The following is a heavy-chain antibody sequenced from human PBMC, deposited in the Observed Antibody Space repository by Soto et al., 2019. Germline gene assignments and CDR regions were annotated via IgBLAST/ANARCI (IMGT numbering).Heavy chain of an antibody. CDR1: GGTFSSYA. J-gene: IGHJ6*02. V-gene: IGHV1-69*01. CDR3: ARDLFYDFWSGTVGYGMDV. D-gene: IGHD3-3*01. Sequence: QVQLVQSGAEVKKPGSSVKVSCKASGGTFSSYAISWVRQAPGQGLEWMGGIIPNFGTANYAQKFQGRVTITADDSTRTAYMELGSLRSEDTAVYYCARDLFYDFWSGTVGYGMDVWGQGTTVTVSS. CDR2: IIPNFGTA.